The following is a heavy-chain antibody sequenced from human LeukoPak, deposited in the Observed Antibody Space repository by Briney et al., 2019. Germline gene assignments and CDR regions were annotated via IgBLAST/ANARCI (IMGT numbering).Heavy chain of an antibody. J-gene: IGHJ4*02. CDR3: AWGGGYDSIDY. V-gene: IGHV3-48*01. Sequence: GGSLRLSCAASGFTFSSYSMNWVRQAPGKGLEWVSYISSSSRTIYYADSVKGRFTISRDNAKNSLYLQMNSLRAEDTAVYYCAWGGGYDSIDYWGQGTLVTVSS. CDR1: GFTFSSYS. D-gene: IGHD5-12*01. CDR2: ISSSSRTI.